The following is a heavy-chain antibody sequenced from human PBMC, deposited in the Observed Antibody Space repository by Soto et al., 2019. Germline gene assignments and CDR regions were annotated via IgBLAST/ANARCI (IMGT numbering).Heavy chain of an antibody. CDR1: GGSISSSSYY. CDR2: IYYSGST. J-gene: IGHJ3*02. Sequence: SETLSLTCTVSGGSISSSSYYWGWIRQPPGKGLEWIGSIYYSGSTYYNPSLKSRVTISVDTSKNQFSLKLTSVTAADTAVYYCARLTLGCGGDCYDAFDIWGQGTMVTVSS. D-gene: IGHD2-21*02. V-gene: IGHV4-39*01. CDR3: ARLTLGCGGDCYDAFDI.